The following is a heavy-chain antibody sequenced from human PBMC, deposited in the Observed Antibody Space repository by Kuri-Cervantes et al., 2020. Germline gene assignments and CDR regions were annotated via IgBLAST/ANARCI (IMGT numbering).Heavy chain of an antibody. D-gene: IGHD4-17*01. CDR3: AKDFFDYGDYTPWFDY. CDR1: GFTFSSYW. Sequence: GESLKISCTASGFTFSSYWMSWVRQAPGKGLEWVANIKQDGSEKYYVDSVKGRFTISRDNSKNTLYLQMNSLRVEDTALYYCAKDFFDYGDYTPWFDYWGQGTLVTVSS. V-gene: IGHV3-7*01. J-gene: IGHJ4*02. CDR2: IKQDGSEK.